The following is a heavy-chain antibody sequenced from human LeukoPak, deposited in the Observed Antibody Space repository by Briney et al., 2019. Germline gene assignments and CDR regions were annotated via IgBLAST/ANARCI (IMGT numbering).Heavy chain of an antibody. CDR3: ARGIAAVNN. J-gene: IGHJ4*02. V-gene: IGHV3-11*06. D-gene: IGHD6-13*01. CDR1: GFTFSDSY. Sequence: GGSLRLSCAASGFTFSDSYMTWIRQAPGKGLEWVSSISSSSSYIYYADSVKGRFTISRDNAKNSLYLQMNSLRAEDTAVYYCARGIAAVNNWGQGTLVTVSS. CDR2: ISSSSSYI.